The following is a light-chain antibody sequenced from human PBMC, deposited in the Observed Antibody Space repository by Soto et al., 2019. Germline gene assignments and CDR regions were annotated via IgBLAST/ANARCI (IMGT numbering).Light chain of an antibody. CDR1: QSVTTSN. Sequence: EIVLTQSPGTLSLSPGERATLSCRASQSVTTSNLAWFQQKPGQAPRLLIYGASRATGIPDRFSGSGSGTDFTLTISRLEPEDFAVYYCQHYDRSPPWTFGQGTAVEF. V-gene: IGKV3-20*01. CDR2: GAS. J-gene: IGKJ1*01. CDR3: QHYDRSPPWT.